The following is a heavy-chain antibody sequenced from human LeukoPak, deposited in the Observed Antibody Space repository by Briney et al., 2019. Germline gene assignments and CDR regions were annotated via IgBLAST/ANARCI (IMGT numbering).Heavy chain of an antibody. V-gene: IGHV3-21*01. Sequence: GGSLRLSCAASGFTFSSYSMNWVRQAPGKGLEWVSSISSSSSYIYYADSVKGRFTISRDNAKNSLYLQMNSLGAEDTAVYYCARTNLKRVYYYYGMDVWGQGTTVTVSS. D-gene: IGHD6-25*01. CDR2: ISSSSSYI. CDR1: GFTFSSYS. J-gene: IGHJ6*02. CDR3: ARTNLKRVYYYYGMDV.